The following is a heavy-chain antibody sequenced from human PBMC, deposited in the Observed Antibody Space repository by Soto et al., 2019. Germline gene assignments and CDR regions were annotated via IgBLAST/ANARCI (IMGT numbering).Heavy chain of an antibody. CDR3: ARYLNTAGWFDP. CDR2: ISYSGST. J-gene: IGHJ5*02. CDR1: GGPSSSGGYF. D-gene: IGHD2-2*01. Sequence: LSVRSGVSGGPSSSGGYFWSWIRQHPGKGLEWIGYISYSGSTYYNPSLKSRLTISVDTSKNQFSLQLRSVTAADTALYHCARYLNTAGWFDPWGPGTLVTVSS. V-gene: IGHV4-31*11.